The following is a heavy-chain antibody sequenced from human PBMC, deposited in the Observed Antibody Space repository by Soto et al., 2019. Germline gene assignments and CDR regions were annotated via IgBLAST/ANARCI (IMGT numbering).Heavy chain of an antibody. CDR1: GFTFSHYG. D-gene: IGHD4-4*01. CDR3: ATSRDGYSFYFYYGMDV. CDR2: ILHDGSNE. V-gene: IGHV3-30*03. J-gene: IGHJ6*02. Sequence: PGGSLRLSFAAPGFTFSHYGMHWVRQAPGKGLEWVAHILHDGSNEYYADSMNGRFTISRDNSKNTLYLQMNSLTGDDTAVYYCATSRDGYSFYFYYGMDVWGQGTTLTVSS.